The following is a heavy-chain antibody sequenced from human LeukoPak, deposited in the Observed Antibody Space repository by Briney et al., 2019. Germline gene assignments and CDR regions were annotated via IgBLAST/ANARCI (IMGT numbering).Heavy chain of an antibody. CDR3: AKSDGYQLPPLNY. Sequence: GGSLRLSCAASGFTFSSYGMHWVRQAPGKGLEGVAFIRYDGSTKYYADSVKGRFTISRDNSKNTLYLQMNSLRAEDTAVYYCAKSDGYQLPPLNYWGQGTLVTVSS. CDR1: GFTFSSYG. V-gene: IGHV3-30*02. CDR2: IRYDGSTK. D-gene: IGHD2-2*01. J-gene: IGHJ4*02.